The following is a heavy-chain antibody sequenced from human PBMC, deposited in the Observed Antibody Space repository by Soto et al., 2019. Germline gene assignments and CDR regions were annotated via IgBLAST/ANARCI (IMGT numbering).Heavy chain of an antibody. Sequence: EVQLLESGGGVVQPGESLRLSCTASGFTFSTYWMHWVRQAPGKGLVWLSRLKGDGSMTYYADSVKGRFTISRDNAENTLYLQMNGLRAEDTAIYSCARGGLYAYYQDNWGQGTLVTVSS. D-gene: IGHD3-16*01. CDR2: LKGDGSMT. CDR1: GFTFSTYW. J-gene: IGHJ4*02. V-gene: IGHV3-74*01. CDR3: ARGGLYAYYQDN.